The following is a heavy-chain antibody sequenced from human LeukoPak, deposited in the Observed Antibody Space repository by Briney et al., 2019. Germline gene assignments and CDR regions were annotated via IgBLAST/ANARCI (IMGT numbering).Heavy chain of an antibody. CDR1: GFTFGDYA. J-gene: IGHJ6*03. V-gene: IGHV3-49*04. CDR2: IRSKAYGGTT. CDR3: TRGEGSSAKDRRYYYYYYMDV. D-gene: IGHD6-13*01. Sequence: GGSLRLSCTASGFTFGDYAMSWVRQAPGKGLEWVGFIRSKAYGGTTEYAASVKGRFTISRDDSKSIAYLQMNSLKTEDTAVYYCTRGEGSSAKDRRYYYYYYMDVWGKGTTVTISS.